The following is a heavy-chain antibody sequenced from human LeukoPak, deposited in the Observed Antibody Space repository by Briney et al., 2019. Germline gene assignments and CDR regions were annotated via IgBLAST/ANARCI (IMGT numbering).Heavy chain of an antibody. CDR3: ARSYLADYYYYGMDV. CDR2: ISAYNGNT. CDR1: GYTFTSYG. Sequence: ASVKVSRKASGYTFTSYGISWVRQAPGQGLEWMGWISAYNGNTNYTQKLQGRVTMTTDTSTSTPYMELRSLRSDVTAVYYCARSYLADYYYYGMDVWGQGTTVTVSS. J-gene: IGHJ6*02. D-gene: IGHD1-26*01. V-gene: IGHV1-18*01.